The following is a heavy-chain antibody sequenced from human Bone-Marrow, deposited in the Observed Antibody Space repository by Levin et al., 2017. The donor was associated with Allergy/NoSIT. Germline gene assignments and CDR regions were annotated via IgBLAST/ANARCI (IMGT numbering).Heavy chain of an antibody. CDR1: GYSFTSYW. V-gene: IGHV5-51*01. CDR3: ARISGVISARIWFGELVHTSNWFDP. D-gene: IGHD3-10*01. J-gene: IGHJ5*02. Sequence: PVASVKVSCKGSGYSFTSYWIGWVRQMPGKGLEWMGIIYPGDSDTRYSPSFQGQVTISADKSISTAYLQWSSLKASDTAMYYCARISGVISARIWFGELVHTSNWFDPWGQGTLVTVSS. CDR2: IYPGDSDT.